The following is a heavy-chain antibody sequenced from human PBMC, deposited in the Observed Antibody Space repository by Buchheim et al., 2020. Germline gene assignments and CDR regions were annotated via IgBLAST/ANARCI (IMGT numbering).Heavy chain of an antibody. V-gene: IGHV3-23*04. CDR2: ISSSGGST. CDR1: GFTFSTYA. J-gene: IGHJ6*02. D-gene: IGHD6-19*01. CDR3: AKRLGIEAGEGYDMDV. Sequence: EVQLVESGGDLVQPGGSLRLPCAASGFTFSTYAMSWVRQAPGKGLEWVSTISSSGGSTFYADSVKGRFTISRDNSKTTRYLQIKSLRAEDTAVFYCAKRLGIEAGEGYDMDVWGQGTT.